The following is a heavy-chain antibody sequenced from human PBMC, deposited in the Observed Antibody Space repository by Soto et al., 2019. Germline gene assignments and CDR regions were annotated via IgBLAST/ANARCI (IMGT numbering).Heavy chain of an antibody. J-gene: IGHJ5*02. D-gene: IGHD3-3*01. V-gene: IGHV4-39*01. CDR3: ARHGGITIFGVVIPNWFDP. CDR1: GGPISSSSYY. Sequence: SETLSLTCTVSGGPISSSSYYWGWIRQPPGKGLEWIGSIYYSGSTYYNPSLKSRVTISVDTSKNQFSLKLSSVTAADTAVYYCARHGGITIFGVVIPNWFDPWGQGTLVTVSS. CDR2: IYYSGST.